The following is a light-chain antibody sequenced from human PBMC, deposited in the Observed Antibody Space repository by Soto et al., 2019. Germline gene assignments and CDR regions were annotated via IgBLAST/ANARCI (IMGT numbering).Light chain of an antibody. Sequence: DIPLTQSPSFLSASVGDRVTITFRASQGISSYLAWYQQKPGKAPKLLIYAASTLQSGVPSRFSGSGSGREFTLTISSLQPEDFATYYCQQLNSYPLTFGGGTKVEIK. CDR3: QQLNSYPLT. J-gene: IGKJ4*01. CDR2: AAS. CDR1: QGISSY. V-gene: IGKV1-9*01.